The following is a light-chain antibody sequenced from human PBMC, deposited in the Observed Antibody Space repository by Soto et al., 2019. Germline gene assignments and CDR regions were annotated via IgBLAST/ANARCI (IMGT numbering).Light chain of an antibody. Sequence: EIGLTQSPGTLALSPGERATLSCRASQSVSSSYLAWYQQKPGQAPRLLIYGASSRATGIPDRFSGSGSGTDFTLTISRLEPEDFAEYYCQQYGSSPKTFVQGTKVDI. CDR1: QSVSSSY. V-gene: IGKV3-20*01. J-gene: IGKJ1*01. CDR2: GAS. CDR3: QQYGSSPKT.